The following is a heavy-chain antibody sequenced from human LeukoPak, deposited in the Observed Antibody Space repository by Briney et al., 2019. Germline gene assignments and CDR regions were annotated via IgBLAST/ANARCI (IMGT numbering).Heavy chain of an antibody. D-gene: IGHD4-17*01. CDR2: IRTDGDT. J-gene: IGHJ4*02. CDR1: GFTFSNYW. Sequence: GGSLRLSCAASGFTFSNYWMHWVRQAPDKGLMWVSRIRTDGDTSYADSVRGRFTISRDNSKNTLYLQMNSLRAEDTAVYYCARDARVGDPLDYWGQGTLVTVSS. V-gene: IGHV3-74*01. CDR3: ARDARVGDPLDY.